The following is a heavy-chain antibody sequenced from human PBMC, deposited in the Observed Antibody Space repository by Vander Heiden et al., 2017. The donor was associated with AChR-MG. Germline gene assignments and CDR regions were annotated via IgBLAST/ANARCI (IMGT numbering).Heavy chain of an antibody. CDR3: AKDRGDGYNDLDY. CDR1: GFTFSSYG. D-gene: IGHD3-10*01. J-gene: IGHJ4*02. V-gene: IGHV3-30*18. Sequence: QVQLVEAGGVAVQPGRSLRLSCAPSGFTFSSYGMHWGRQAPGKGLEWVAVISYDGSNKYYADSVKGRFTISKDNSKNTLYLQMNSLRAEDTAVYYCAKDRGDGYNDLDYWGQGTLVTVSS. CDR2: ISYDGSNK.